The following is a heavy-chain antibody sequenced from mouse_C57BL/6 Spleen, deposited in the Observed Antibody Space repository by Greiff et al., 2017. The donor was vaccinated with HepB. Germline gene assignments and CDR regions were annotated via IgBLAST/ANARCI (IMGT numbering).Heavy chain of an antibody. D-gene: IGHD1-1*01. Sequence: DVKLVESGGDLVKPGGSLKLSCAASGFTFSSYGMSWVRQTPDKRLEWVATISSGGSYTYYPDSVKGRFTISRDNAKNTLYLQMSSLKSEDTAMYYCARQGATVVATYWYFDVWGTGTTVTVSS. CDR1: GFTFSSYG. CDR3: ARQGATVVATYWYFDV. CDR2: ISSGGSYT. J-gene: IGHJ1*03. V-gene: IGHV5-6*02.